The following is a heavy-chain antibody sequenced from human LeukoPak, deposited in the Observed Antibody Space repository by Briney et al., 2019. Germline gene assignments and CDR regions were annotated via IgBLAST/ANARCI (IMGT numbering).Heavy chain of an antibody. Sequence: GRSLRLSCAASGFTFRNYVMHWVRQAPGKGLEWVAAMSYDGSNKYYADSVKGRFTISRDNSNNTLYLQMNSLRAEDTAVYYCARDHPEFDYWGQGTLDTVSS. V-gene: IGHV3-30-3*01. J-gene: IGHJ4*02. CDR3: ARDHPEFDY. CDR1: GFTFRNYV. CDR2: MSYDGSNK.